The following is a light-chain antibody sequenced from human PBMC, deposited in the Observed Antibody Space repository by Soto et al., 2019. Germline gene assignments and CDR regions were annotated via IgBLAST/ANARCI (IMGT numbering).Light chain of an antibody. CDR1: QSVSDY. CDR3: QQYKDWPHT. CDR2: GAS. V-gene: IGKV3-15*01. J-gene: IGKJ1*01. Sequence: ETLMTQSPATLSVSPWERATLSCGASQSVSDYLAWYQQRPGQAPRLLIFGASTRATGFPARFSGSGSGTEFTLTISSLQSEDFAVYYCQQYKDWPHTFGQGTKVDNK.